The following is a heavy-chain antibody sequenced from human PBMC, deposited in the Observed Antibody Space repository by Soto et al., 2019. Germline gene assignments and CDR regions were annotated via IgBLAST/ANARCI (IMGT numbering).Heavy chain of an antibody. J-gene: IGHJ6*02. D-gene: IGHD3-10*01. V-gene: IGHV3-30-3*01. Sequence: QVQLVESGGGVVQPGRSLRLSCAASGFTFSSYAMHWVRQAPGKGLEWVAVISYDGSNKYYADSVKGRFTISRDNTKNPPYLQMNSRRAEDTAGYYCAREGDYYGAGSLGPNQGPGNYYYCYGMDVWGQGTTVTVSS. CDR1: GFTFSSYA. CDR2: ISYDGSNK. CDR3: AREGDYYGAGSLGPNQGPGNYYYCYGMDV.